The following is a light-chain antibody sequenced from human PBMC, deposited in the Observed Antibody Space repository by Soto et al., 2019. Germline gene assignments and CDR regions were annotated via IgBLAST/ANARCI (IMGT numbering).Light chain of an antibody. J-gene: IGLJ2*01. CDR1: SSDVGSYNL. CDR3: CAYAGSSTFVI. V-gene: IGLV2-23*02. Sequence: QSVLTQPASVSGSPGQSITISCTGTSSDVGSYNLVSWYQQHPGKVPKLMMYEVTKRPSGVSNRFSGSKSGNTASLTISGLQAEDEADYYCCAYAGSSTFVIFGGGTKLTVL. CDR2: EVT.